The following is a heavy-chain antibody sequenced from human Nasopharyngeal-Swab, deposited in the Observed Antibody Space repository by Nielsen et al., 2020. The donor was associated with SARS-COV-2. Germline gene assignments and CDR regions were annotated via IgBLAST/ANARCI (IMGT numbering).Heavy chain of an antibody. J-gene: IGHJ4*02. D-gene: IGHD3-3*01. Sequence: SLKISCAASGFTFDDYAMHWVRQAPGKGLEWVSGISWNSGSIGYADSVKGRFTISRDNAKNSLYLQMNSLRAEDTALYYCARDPDYDFWSGYSKSFDYWGQGTLVTVSS. CDR3: ARDPDYDFWSGYSKSFDY. CDR2: ISWNSGSI. CDR1: GFTFDDYA. V-gene: IGHV3-9*01.